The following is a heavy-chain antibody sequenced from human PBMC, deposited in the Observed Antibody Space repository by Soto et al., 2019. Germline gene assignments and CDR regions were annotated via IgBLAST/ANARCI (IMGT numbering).Heavy chain of an antibody. D-gene: IGHD6-13*01. CDR1: GGSISSSSW. Sequence: PSETLSLTCAVSGGSISSSSWWRWVRQPPGKGLEWIGEIYHSGSTNYNPSLQSRVTISVDKSKKQFSLKLSYVTAADTAVYSCARDSAILGIAAAGTGDYWGQGTLVTVSS. CDR2: IYHSGST. J-gene: IGHJ4*02. V-gene: IGHV4-4*02. CDR3: ARDSAILGIAAAGTGDY.